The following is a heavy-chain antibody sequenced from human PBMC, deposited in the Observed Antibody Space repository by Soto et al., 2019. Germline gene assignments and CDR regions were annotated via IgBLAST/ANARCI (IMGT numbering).Heavy chain of an antibody. V-gene: IGHV4-59*01. D-gene: IGHD3-3*01. Sequence: SETLSLTCTVSGGPISSYYWSWIRQPPGKGLEWIGYIYYSGSTNYNPSLKSRVTISVDTSKNQFSLKLSSVTAADTAVYYCARVGGPDVLRFLEWSQGWFDPWGQGTLVTVSS. CDR1: GGPISSYY. CDR2: IYYSGST. CDR3: ARVGGPDVLRFLEWSQGWFDP. J-gene: IGHJ5*02.